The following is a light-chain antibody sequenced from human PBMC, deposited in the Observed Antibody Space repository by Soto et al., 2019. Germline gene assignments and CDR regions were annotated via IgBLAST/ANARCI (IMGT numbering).Light chain of an antibody. CDR1: QTISSN. CDR3: QQFSNWPRT. V-gene: IGKV3-15*01. Sequence: EIVMTQSPATLAVSPGDRATLSCRASQTISSNVAWYQQKPGQAPRLLIYSASIRATGIPVRFSGSGSWTEFTLSISSLQSVYFAVYYCQQFSNWPRTVGQGTRVEIK. CDR2: SAS. J-gene: IGKJ1*01.